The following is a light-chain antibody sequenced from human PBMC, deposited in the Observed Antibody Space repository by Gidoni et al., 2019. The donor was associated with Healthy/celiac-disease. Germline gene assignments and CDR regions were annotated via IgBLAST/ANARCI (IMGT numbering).Light chain of an antibody. CDR2: AAS. J-gene: IGKJ1*01. CDR3: QQYYSYPRT. CDR1: QGISSY. Sequence: AIRMTQSPSSFSASTGDRVTITCRASQGISSYLAWYQQKPGKAPKLLIYAASTLRSGVPSRFSGSGSGTDFTLTISCLQSEDFATYYCQQYYSYPRTFXQXTKVEIK. V-gene: IGKV1-8*01.